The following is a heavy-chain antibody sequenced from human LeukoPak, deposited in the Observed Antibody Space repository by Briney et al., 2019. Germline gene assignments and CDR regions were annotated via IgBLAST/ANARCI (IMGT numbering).Heavy chain of an antibody. V-gene: IGHV3-23*01. D-gene: IGHD2/OR15-2a*01. CDR2: IGISGSST. Sequence: GGSLRLSCAASGFTFSTYAMNWVRQAPGKGLEWVSTIGISGSSTYYAHSVRGRFTISRDNSKNTLYLQVSSLTAEDTAVYYCAKDFSTVDYYYYGMDVWGQGTTVTVSS. J-gene: IGHJ6*02. CDR3: AKDFSTVDYYYYGMDV. CDR1: GFTFSTYA.